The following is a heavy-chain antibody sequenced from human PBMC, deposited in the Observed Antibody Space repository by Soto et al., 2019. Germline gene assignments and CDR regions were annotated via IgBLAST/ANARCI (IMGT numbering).Heavy chain of an antibody. Sequence: PSETLSLTCSVSGVSMRNSYWTWIRQSAGKGLEWIGRISTSGNTNYNPSLNSRLTMSVDTSKNQVSLKLTSVTAADTAVYYCARGGGVPALGDPWGQGTLVTV. J-gene: IGHJ5*02. CDR2: ISTSGNT. V-gene: IGHV4-4*07. CDR3: ARGGGVPALGDP. CDR1: GVSMRNSY. D-gene: IGHD3-16*01.